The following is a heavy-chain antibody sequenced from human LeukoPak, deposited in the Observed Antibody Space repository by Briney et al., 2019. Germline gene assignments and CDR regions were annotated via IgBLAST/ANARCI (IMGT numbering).Heavy chain of an antibody. V-gene: IGHV3-9*01. CDR3: AKDTGYSSAQGTFDI. J-gene: IGHJ3*02. D-gene: IGHD6-19*01. Sequence: GRSLRLSCAASGFTFDDYAMHWVRQAPGKGLEWVSGISWNSGSIGYADSVKGRFTISRDNAKNSLYLQMNSLRAEDTALYYCAKDTGYSSAQGTFDIWGQGTMVTVSS. CDR2: ISWNSGSI. CDR1: GFTFDDYA.